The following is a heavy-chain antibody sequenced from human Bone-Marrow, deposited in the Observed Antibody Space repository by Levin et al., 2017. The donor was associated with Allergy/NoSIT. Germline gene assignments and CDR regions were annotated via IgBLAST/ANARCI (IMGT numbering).Heavy chain of an antibody. Sequence: ETLSLTCAASGFTFDDYTMHWVRQAPGKGLEWVSLISWDGGSTYYADSVKGRFTISRDNSKNSLYLQMNSLRTEDTALYYCAKDRTDGCSGGSCYSVWFDPWGQGTLVTVSS. D-gene: IGHD2-15*01. CDR1: GFTFDDYT. J-gene: IGHJ5*02. CDR3: AKDRTDGCSGGSCYSVWFDP. V-gene: IGHV3-43*01. CDR2: ISWDGGST.